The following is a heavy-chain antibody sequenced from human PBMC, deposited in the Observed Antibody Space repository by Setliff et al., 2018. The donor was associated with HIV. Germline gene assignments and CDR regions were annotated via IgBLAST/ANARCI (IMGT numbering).Heavy chain of an antibody. V-gene: IGHV1-18*01. J-gene: IGHJ5*02. CDR3: VRGHCNSDKCWDTWFDA. Sequence: ASVKVSCKASTYTLINYGVSWVRQAPGQGLEWMGWIGSYSGYTNYAQKFQDRLTMTTDTSTTTASMELRSLRSDDTAVYYCVRGHCNSDKCWDTWFDAWGQGTLVTVSS. D-gene: IGHD2-2*01. CDR1: TYTLINYG. CDR2: IGSYSGYT.